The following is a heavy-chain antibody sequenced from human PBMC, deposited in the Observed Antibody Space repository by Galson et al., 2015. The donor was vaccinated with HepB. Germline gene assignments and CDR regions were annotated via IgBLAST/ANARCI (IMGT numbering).Heavy chain of an antibody. Sequence: SLRLSCAASGFTFTSSGMSWVRQAPGKGLEWVATVNGNGIFTYHADSVKGRFTVSKDISKNTVYRQMNNLRGDDAALYYWAKDDPLLSFYPYWGQGALVTVSS. CDR2: VNGNGIFT. D-gene: IGHD2/OR15-2a*01. V-gene: IGHV3-23*01. CDR3: AKDDPLLSFYPY. CDR1: GFTFTSSG. J-gene: IGHJ4*02.